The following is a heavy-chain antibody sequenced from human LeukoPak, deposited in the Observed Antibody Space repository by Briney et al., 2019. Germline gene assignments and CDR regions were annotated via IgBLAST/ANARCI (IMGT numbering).Heavy chain of an antibody. Sequence: ASVKVSCKASGYTFTGYYMHWVRQAPGQGLEWMGWISGYNGNTNYAQKLQGRVTMTTDTSTSTAYMELRSLRSDDTAVYYCAGSLGYCTSNVCYLKYWGQGTLVTVSS. D-gene: IGHD2-8*01. J-gene: IGHJ4*02. CDR3: AGSLGYCTSNVCYLKY. CDR2: ISGYNGNT. CDR1: GYTFTGYY. V-gene: IGHV1-18*04.